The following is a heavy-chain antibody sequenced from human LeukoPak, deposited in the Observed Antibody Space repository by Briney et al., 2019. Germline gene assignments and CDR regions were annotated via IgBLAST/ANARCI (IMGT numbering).Heavy chain of an antibody. Sequence: GGSLRLSCAASGFIFSDYAMHWVRQAPGNGLEYVSSISSNGISTYYASSVKGRFTISRDNAKGSLYLQMNNLRTEDTALYYCAKDKAQAYYASGSLVLWGQGTLVTVSS. V-gene: IGHV3-64*01. D-gene: IGHD3-10*01. CDR2: ISSNGIST. CDR3: AKDKAQAYYASGSLVL. J-gene: IGHJ4*02. CDR1: GFIFSDYA.